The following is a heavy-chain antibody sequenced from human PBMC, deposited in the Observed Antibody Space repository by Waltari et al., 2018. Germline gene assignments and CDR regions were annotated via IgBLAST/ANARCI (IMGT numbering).Heavy chain of an antibody. CDR3: VRGPSVDYSNPVPFDL. D-gene: IGHD4-4*01. CDR2: IKRGATI. J-gene: IGHJ4*02. V-gene: IGHV3-74*01. CDR1: VFDPSNHW. Sequence: EVRLVESGCGLAQPGETLAPSCAASVFDPSNHWMSWVRQFPGKGPMWVARIKRGATIGYDDSVRGRFTIFRDSSTNTLSLQMRSLTVEDTALYYCVRGPSVDYSNPVPFDLWGQGTLVTVSS.